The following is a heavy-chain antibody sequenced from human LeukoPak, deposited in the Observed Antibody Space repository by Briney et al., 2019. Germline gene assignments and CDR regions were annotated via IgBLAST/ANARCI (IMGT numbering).Heavy chain of an antibody. D-gene: IGHD5-24*01. J-gene: IGHJ4*02. V-gene: IGHV3-48*03. Sequence: PGGSLRLSCAASGFTFSSYEMNWVRQAPGKGLEWVSYISSSGSTIYYADSVKGRFTISRDNAKNSLYLQMNSLRAEDTAVYYCGRKLTPPEMAGGYWGRGTLVTVS. CDR3: GRKLTPPEMAGGY. CDR1: GFTFSSYE. CDR2: ISSSGSTI.